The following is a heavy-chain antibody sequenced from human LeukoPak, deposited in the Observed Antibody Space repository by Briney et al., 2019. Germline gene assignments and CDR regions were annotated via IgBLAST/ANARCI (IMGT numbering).Heavy chain of an antibody. CDR2: IRQDGGEK. J-gene: IGHJ4*02. CDR3: ADPVWRFDY. V-gene: IGHV3-7*03. CDR1: GFTFSSDW. D-gene: IGHD2-8*01. Sequence: PGGSLRLSCAASGFTFSSDWISCGRQPPRKRRQWGANIRQDGGEKYYMHSVTGRFTSSRDNSKITLHLQMNSLRAEDTAVYYGADPVWRFDYWGQGTLVTVSS.